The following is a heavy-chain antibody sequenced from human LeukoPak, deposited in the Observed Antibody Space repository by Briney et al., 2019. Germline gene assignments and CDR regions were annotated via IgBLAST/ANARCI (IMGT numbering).Heavy chain of an antibody. Sequence: SVKVSCKASGGTFSSYAISWVRQAPGQGLEWMGGIIPIFGTANYAQKFQGRVTITADESTSTAYMELSSLRSEDTAVYYCARVPPGYYYYYYMDVWGKETTVTVSS. CDR3: ARVPPGYYYYYYMDV. CDR1: GGTFSSYA. J-gene: IGHJ6*03. CDR2: IIPIFGTA. V-gene: IGHV1-69*13.